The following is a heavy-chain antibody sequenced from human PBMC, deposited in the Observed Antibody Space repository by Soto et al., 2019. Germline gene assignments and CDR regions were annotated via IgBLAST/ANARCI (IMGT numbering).Heavy chain of an antibody. CDR3: TACPLSSWFDY. CDR2: INQDGSDT. D-gene: IGHD6-13*01. J-gene: IGHJ4*02. CDR1: GFRFSTFK. Sequence: EVQLVESGGGLVQPGGSLRLSCAGSGFRFSTFKMNWVRQAPGKGLEWVANINQDGSDTDYLDSVKGRFTISRDNAKNSLYLHMNSLRVEDTAVYYCTACPLSSWFDYWGQGTLVTVSS. V-gene: IGHV3-7*05.